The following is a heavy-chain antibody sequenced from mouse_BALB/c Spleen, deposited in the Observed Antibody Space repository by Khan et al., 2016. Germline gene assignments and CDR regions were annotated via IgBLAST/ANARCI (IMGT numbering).Heavy chain of an antibody. CDR3: ARYYGNPNWYFDV. Sequence: VQLQESGAELVRPGTSVKVSCKASGYAFTNYLIEWVKQRPGQGLEWIGVINPGSGGTNYNEKFKGKATLTADKSSSTAYMQLSSLTSDDSAVYFCARYYGNPNWYFDVWGAGTTVTVSS. CDR1: GYAFTNYL. D-gene: IGHD2-1*01. CDR2: INPGSGGT. J-gene: IGHJ1*01. V-gene: IGHV1-54*01.